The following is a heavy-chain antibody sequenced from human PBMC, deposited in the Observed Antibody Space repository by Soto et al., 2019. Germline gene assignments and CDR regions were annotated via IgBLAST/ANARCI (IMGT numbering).Heavy chain of an antibody. Sequence: EVQLMESGGGLVQPGGSLRLSCAASGITFSSYVMNWVRQAPGKGLEWVSAISGSGGRTYYADSVKGRFTISRDNSKNTLYLQMSRLRAEDTAVYYCANGRYYDILTGYGDCWGQGALVTVSS. V-gene: IGHV3-23*01. D-gene: IGHD3-9*01. CDR3: ANGRYYDILTGYGDC. CDR1: GITFSSYV. CDR2: ISGSGGRT. J-gene: IGHJ4*02.